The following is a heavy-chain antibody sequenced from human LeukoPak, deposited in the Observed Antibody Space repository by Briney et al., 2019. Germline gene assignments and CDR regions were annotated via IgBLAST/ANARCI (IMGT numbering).Heavy chain of an antibody. D-gene: IGHD5-18*01. J-gene: IGHJ4*02. CDR2: LQYDGNNK. V-gene: IGHV3-30*02. CDR1: GFTFSSYD. CDR3: AKDIRRGYNFGYDQFAY. Sequence: PGGSLRFSCAASGFTFSSYDMHWVRQAPGKGLEWVAFLQYDGNNKYYAESVRGRFTISKDNSKNTLYLQMNSLRAEDTALYYCAKDIRRGYNFGYDQFAYWGQGILVTVSS.